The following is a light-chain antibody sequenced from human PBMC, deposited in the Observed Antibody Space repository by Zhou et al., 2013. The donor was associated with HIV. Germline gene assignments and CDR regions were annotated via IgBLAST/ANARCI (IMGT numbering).Light chain of an antibody. CDR2: AAS. V-gene: IGKV1-39*01. J-gene: IGKJ4*01. CDR3: QQSYRTLWLT. CDR1: QSISSY. Sequence: DIQMTQSPSSLAAFVGDRVTITCRASQSISSYLNWYQQKPGKAPNLLIYAASTLQSGVPSRFSGSGSGTDFTLTISSLQPEDFATYYCQQSYRTLWLTFGGGTKVEIK.